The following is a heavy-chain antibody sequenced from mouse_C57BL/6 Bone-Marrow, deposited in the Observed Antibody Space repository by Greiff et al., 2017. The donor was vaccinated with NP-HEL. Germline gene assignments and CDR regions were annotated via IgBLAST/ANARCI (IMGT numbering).Heavy chain of an antibody. CDR3: ARRGYYDYDPPMDY. CDR2: IYPGDGDT. Sequence: VKLMEPGAELVKPGASVKISCKASGYAFSSYWMNWVKQRPGKGLEWIGQIYPGDGDTDYNGKFKGKATLTADKSSSTAYMQLSSLTSEDAAVYYCARRGYYDYDPPMDYWGRGTSVTVS. J-gene: IGHJ4*01. CDR1: GYAFSSYW. D-gene: IGHD2-4*01. V-gene: IGHV1-80*01.